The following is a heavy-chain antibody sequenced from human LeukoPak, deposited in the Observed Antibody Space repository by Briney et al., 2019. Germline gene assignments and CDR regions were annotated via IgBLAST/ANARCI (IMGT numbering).Heavy chain of an antibody. V-gene: IGHV3-23*01. D-gene: IGHD3-10*01. CDR2: ISGSGGST. Sequence: GGSLRLSCAASGFTFSSYAISWVRQAPGKGLEWVSAISGSGGSTYYADSVKGRFTISRDNSKNTLYLQMNSLRAEDTAVYYCAKDELPYGSGVDYWGQETLVTVSS. CDR3: AKDELPYGSGVDY. CDR1: GFTFSSYA. J-gene: IGHJ4*02.